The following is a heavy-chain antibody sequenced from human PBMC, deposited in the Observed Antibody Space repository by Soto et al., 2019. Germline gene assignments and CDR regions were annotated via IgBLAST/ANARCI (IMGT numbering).Heavy chain of an antibody. V-gene: IGHV3-43*01. J-gene: IGHJ6*02. CDR1: GFTFDDYT. D-gene: IGHD3-22*01. Sequence: EVQLVESGGVVVQPGGSLRLSCAASGFTFDDYTMHWVRQAPGKGLEWVSLISWDGGSTYYADSVKGRFTISRDNSKNSLYLQMNSLRTEDTALYYCAKDMTQYYYDSSGYGHYGMDVWGQGTTVTVSS. CDR2: ISWDGGST. CDR3: AKDMTQYYYDSSGYGHYGMDV.